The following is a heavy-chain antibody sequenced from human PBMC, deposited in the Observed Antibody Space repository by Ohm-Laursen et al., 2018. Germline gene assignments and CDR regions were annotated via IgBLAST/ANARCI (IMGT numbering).Heavy chain of an antibody. J-gene: IGHJ3*02. CDR3: ARAAGRITMIMGRGHDAFDI. CDR1: GFTFSSYG. CDR2: IGTAGDT. D-gene: IGHD3-22*01. Sequence: GSLRLSCAASGFTFSSYGMHWVRQPTGKGLEWVSAIGTAGDTYYPGSVKGRFTISRENAKDSLYLQMNNLRAGDTAVYYCARAAGRITMIMGRGHDAFDIWGQGTMVTVSS. V-gene: IGHV3-13*01.